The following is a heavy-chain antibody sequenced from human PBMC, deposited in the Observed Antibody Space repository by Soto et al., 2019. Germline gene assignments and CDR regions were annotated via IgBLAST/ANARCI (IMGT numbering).Heavy chain of an antibody. CDR3: ARGGGGIQQVFDY. CDR2: IYYSGST. J-gene: IGHJ4*02. V-gene: IGHV4-39*07. Sequence: PSETLSLTCTVSGGSISSSSYYWGWIRQPPGKGLEWIGSIYYSGSTYYNPSLKSRVTISVDTSKNQFSLKLSPVTAADTAVYYCARGGGGIQQVFDYWGQGTLVTVSS. CDR1: GGSISSSSYY. D-gene: IGHD2-15*01.